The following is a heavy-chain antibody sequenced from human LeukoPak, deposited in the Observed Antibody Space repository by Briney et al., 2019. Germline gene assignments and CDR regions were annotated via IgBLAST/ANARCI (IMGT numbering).Heavy chain of an antibody. CDR1: GGSISSYY. D-gene: IGHD1-26*01. Sequence: SETLSLTCTVSGGSISSYYWSWIRQPPGKGLEWIGYIYYSGSTNYNPSLKSRVTISVDTSKNQFSLKLSSVTAADTAVYYCARHARSCGSYCSSDNWFDPWAREPWSPSPQ. J-gene: IGHJ5*02. CDR3: ARHARSCGSYCSSDNWFDP. CDR2: IYYSGST. V-gene: IGHV4-59*08.